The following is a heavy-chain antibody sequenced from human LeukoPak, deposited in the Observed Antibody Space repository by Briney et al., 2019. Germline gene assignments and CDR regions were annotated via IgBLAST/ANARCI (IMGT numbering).Heavy chain of an antibody. J-gene: IGHJ4*02. CDR3: TRLAYDSSGCNY. CDR2: IRSKANSYAT. D-gene: IGHD3-22*01. CDR1: GLTFSGSA. V-gene: IGHV3-73*01. Sequence: GGSLRLSCAASGLTFSGSAMHWVRQASGKGLEWVGRIRSKANSYATAYAASVKGRFTISRDDSKNTAYLQMNSLKTEDTAVYYCTRLAYDSSGCNYWGQGTLVTVSS.